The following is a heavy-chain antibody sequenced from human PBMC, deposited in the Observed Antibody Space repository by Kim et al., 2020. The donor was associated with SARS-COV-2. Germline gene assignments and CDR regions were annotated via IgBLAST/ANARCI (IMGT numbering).Heavy chain of an antibody. CDR2: IIPIFGTA. J-gene: IGHJ6*02. V-gene: IGHV1-69*13. Sequence: SVKVSCKASGGTFSSYAISWVRQAPGQGLEWMGGIIPIFGTANYAQKFQGRVTITADESTSTAYMELSSLRSEDTAVYYCARDVDCSSTSCSNYYYYYGMDVWGQGTTVTVSS. CDR3: ARDVDCSSTSCSNYYYYYGMDV. CDR1: GGTFSSYA. D-gene: IGHD2-2*01.